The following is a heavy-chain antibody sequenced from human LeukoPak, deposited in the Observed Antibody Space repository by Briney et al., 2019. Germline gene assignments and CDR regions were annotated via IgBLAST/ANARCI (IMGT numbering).Heavy chain of an antibody. CDR2: ISAYNGNT. D-gene: IGHD5-12*01. CDR1: GYTFTSYG. CDR3: ARGFSGYDLPDWIYFDY. Sequence: ASVKVSCKASGYTFTSYGTSWVRQAPGQGLEWMGWISAYNGNTNYAQKLQGRVTMTTDTSTSTAYMELRSLRSDDTAVYYCARGFSGYDLPDWIYFDYWGQGTLVTVSS. V-gene: IGHV1-18*01. J-gene: IGHJ4*02.